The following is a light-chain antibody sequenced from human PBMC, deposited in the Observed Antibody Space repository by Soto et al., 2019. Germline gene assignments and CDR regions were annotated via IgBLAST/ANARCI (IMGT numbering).Light chain of an antibody. Sequence: DIQMTQSPSSLSASVGDRVTITCRASQNIIKYLNWYQQKPGKAPNLLIYATSSLHSGVPSRFSGSGSETDFTLIISSLQPEDFATYYCQQSYSLPPTFGGGTKVEIK. J-gene: IGKJ4*01. V-gene: IGKV1-39*01. CDR2: ATS. CDR3: QQSYSLPPT. CDR1: QNIIKY.